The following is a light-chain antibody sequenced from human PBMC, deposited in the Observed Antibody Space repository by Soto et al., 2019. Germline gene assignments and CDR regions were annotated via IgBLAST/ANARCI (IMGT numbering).Light chain of an antibody. J-gene: IGKJ5*01. V-gene: IGKV3-20*01. CDR3: HQYGGSPIT. CDR1: QTVTRSY. Sequence: EIVLTQSPGTLSLSPGERATLSCRASQTVTRSYLAWYQHKPGQAPRLLISGISRRAPGIPDRFSGDGSGTDFTLTISRLEPEDYAVYYCHQYGGSPITFGQGTRLEIK. CDR2: GIS.